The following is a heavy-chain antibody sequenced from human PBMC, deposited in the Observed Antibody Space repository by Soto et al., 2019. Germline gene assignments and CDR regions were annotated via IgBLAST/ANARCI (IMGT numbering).Heavy chain of an antibody. J-gene: IGHJ4*02. CDR2: ISGSGGST. D-gene: IGHD3-22*01. V-gene: IGHV3-23*01. CDR1: GFTFSSCA. Sequence: PGGSLRLSCAASGFTFSSCAMGWVRQAPGKGLEWVSAISGSGGSTYYADSVKGRFTISRDNSKNTLYLQMNSLRAEDTAVYYCAKAGPKSYYDSSGYYPVIYWGQGTLVTVSS. CDR3: AKAGPKSYYDSSGYYPVIY.